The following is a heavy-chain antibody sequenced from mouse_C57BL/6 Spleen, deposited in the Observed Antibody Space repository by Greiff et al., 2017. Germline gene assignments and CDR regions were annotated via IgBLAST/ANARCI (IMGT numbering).Heavy chain of an antibody. CDR2: IDPEDGDT. CDR1: GFNIKDYY. CDR3: TSNYYGSTWFAY. D-gene: IGHD1-1*01. J-gene: IGHJ3*01. V-gene: IGHV14-1*01. Sequence: EVQRVESGAELVRPGASVKLSCTASGFNIKDYYMHWVKQRPEQGLEWIGRIDPEDGDTEYAPKFQGKATMTADTSSNTAYLQLSSLTSEDTAVYYCTSNYYGSTWFAYWGQGTLVTVSA.